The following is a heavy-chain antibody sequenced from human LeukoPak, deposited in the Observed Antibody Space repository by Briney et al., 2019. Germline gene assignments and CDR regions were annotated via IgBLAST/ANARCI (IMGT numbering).Heavy chain of an antibody. V-gene: IGHV3-30-3*01. J-gene: IGHJ4*02. CDR1: GFTFRNYV. CDR2: TSSDLNVK. Sequence: SGGSLRLSCAASGFTFRNYVINWVRRAPGKGLEWVAVTSSDLNVKLYADSVKGRFTISRDNSRSTLYLQMNSLRPEDTAIYYCAREGYYGSGSPPSLYFDYWGQGTLVTVSS. D-gene: IGHD3-10*01. CDR3: AREGYYGSGSPPSLYFDY.